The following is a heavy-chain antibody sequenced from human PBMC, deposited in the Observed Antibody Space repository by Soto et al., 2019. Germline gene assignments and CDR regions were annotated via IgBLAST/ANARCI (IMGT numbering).Heavy chain of an antibody. V-gene: IGHV1-46*03. D-gene: IGHD6-25*01. CDR1: GYTFTSYY. CDR3: DRHLAAGAS. J-gene: IGHJ4*02. Sequence: ASVKVSCKASGYTFTSYYIHWVRQAPGQGLEWMAIVNPTGGSTNYAQKFQGRITVTFDTSTSTVFMELNSLRYEDTAVYYCDRHLAAGASWGQGTLVTVSS. CDR2: VNPTGGST.